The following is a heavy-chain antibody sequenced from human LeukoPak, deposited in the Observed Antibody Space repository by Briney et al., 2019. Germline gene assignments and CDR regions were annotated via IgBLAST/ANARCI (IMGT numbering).Heavy chain of an antibody. CDR1: GYTFTGYY. V-gene: IGHV1-2*02. J-gene: IGHJ4*02. D-gene: IGHD5-24*01. CDR2: INPNSGGT. CDR3: ARVCRDGYNSPFDY. Sequence: ASVKVSCKASGYTFTGYYMHWVRQAPGQGLEWMGWINPNSGGTNYAQKFQGRVTMTRDTSISTAYMELSRLRSDVTAVYYCARVCRDGYNSPFDYWGQGTLVTVSS.